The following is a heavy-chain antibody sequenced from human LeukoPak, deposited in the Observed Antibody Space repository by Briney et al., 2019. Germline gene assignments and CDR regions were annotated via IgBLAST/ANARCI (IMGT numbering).Heavy chain of an antibody. CDR1: GGSISSSSYY. CDR3: ARRDGGSYYSFDY. V-gene: IGHV4-39*07. D-gene: IGHD1-26*01. J-gene: IGHJ4*02. CDR2: IYYSGST. Sequence: PSETLSLTCTVSGGSISSSSYYWGWIRQPPGKGLEWIGSIYYSGSTYYNPSLKSRVTISVDTSKNQFSLKLSSVTAADTAVYYCARRDGGSYYSFDYWGQGTLVTVSS.